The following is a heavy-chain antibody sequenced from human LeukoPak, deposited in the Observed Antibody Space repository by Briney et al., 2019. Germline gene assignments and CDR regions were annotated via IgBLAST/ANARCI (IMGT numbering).Heavy chain of an antibody. J-gene: IGHJ3*02. V-gene: IGHV3-23*01. CDR1: GFTFSSYA. Sequence: GGSLRLSCAASGFTFSSYAMNWVRQAPGKGLEWVSAISGSGSTTYYADSVKGRFTISRDNAKNSLYLQMNSLRAEDTAVYYCARDRVVGTTRGVFDIWGQGTMVTVSS. CDR3: ARDRVVGTTRGVFDI. D-gene: IGHD1-14*01. CDR2: ISGSGSTT.